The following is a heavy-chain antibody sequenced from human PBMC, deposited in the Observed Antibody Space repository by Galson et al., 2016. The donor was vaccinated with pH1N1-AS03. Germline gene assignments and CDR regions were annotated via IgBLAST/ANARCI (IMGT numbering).Heavy chain of an antibody. CDR2: ISSNSAST. CDR3: AKVGGVFDWNDYNYMDV. J-gene: IGHJ6*03. D-gene: IGHD1-1*01. Sequence: SLRLSCAASGFNFDKYPMTWVRQDPGKGLASISSISSNSASTYYADSLNGRFTVSRDNAKNSLYLQMDSLRAEDKAVYYCAKVGGVFDWNDYNYMDVWGTGTTVTVAS. V-gene: IGHV3-21*01. CDR1: GFNFDKYP.